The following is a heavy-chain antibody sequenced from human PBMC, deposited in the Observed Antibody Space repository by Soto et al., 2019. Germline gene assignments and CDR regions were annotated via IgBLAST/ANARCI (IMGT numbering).Heavy chain of an antibody. Sequence: ASVKVSCKASGYTFTGYYIHWLRQSPGQGLEWMAWINPNSGGTKFAQKFQDRISVTRDTSISTAYLELTSLTSDDTAVYYCARGFYGSDYYGMDVWGQGTTVTV. D-gene: IGHD3-10*01. J-gene: IGHJ6*02. V-gene: IGHV1-2*02. CDR3: ARGFYGSDYYGMDV. CDR1: GYTFTGYY. CDR2: INPNSGGT.